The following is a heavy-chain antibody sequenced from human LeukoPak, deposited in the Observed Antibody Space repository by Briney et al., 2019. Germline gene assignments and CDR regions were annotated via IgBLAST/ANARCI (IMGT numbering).Heavy chain of an antibody. V-gene: IGHV4-38-2*02. CDR3: AGDPHSSSWYPGGTWFDP. J-gene: IGHJ5*02. Sequence: SETLSLTCSVSGYSISSGYYWGWIRQPPGKGLEWIGSIYHSGSTYYNPSLKSRVTISVDTSKNQFSLKLSSVTAADTAVYYCAGDPHSSSWYPGGTWFDPWGQGTLVTVSS. CDR2: IYHSGST. D-gene: IGHD6-13*01. CDR1: GYSISSGYY.